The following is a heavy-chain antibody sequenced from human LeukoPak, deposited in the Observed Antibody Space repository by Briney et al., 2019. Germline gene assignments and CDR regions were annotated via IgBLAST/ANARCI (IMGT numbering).Heavy chain of an antibody. J-gene: IGHJ4*02. CDR3: AHGRTTVTPLGY. CDR1: GFSLSTSGVG. CDR2: IYWDDDK. Sequence: SGPTLVNPTQPLTLTCTFSGFSLSTSGVGVGWIRQPPGKALEWLALIYWDDDKRYSPSLKSRRTITKDTSKNQVVLTMTNMDPVDTATYYCAHGRTTVTPLGYWGQGTLVTVSS. V-gene: IGHV2-5*02. D-gene: IGHD4-17*01.